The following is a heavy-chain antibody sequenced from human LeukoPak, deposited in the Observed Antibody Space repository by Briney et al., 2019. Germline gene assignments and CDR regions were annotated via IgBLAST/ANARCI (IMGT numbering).Heavy chain of an antibody. Sequence: SETLSLTCTVSGGSISSYYWSWIRQPPGKGLEWIGYIYYSGSTNYNPSLKSRVTISVDTSKNHFSLVLSSVIAADTAVYYCARGGDSSGYRNWGQGSLVTVSS. CDR2: IYYSGST. CDR1: GGSISSYY. V-gene: IGHV4-59*12. CDR3: ARGGDSSGYRN. J-gene: IGHJ4*02. D-gene: IGHD3-22*01.